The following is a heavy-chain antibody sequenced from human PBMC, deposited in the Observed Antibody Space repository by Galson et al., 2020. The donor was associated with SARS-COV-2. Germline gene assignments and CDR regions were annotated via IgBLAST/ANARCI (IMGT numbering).Heavy chain of an antibody. J-gene: IGHJ3*02. CDR3: ARHSSVVTPSSDAFDI. Sequence: SQTLSLTCAISGDSVSSNSAAWNWIRQSPSRGLEWLGRTYYRSKWYNDYAVSVKSRITINPDTSKNQFSLQLNSVTPEDTAVYYCARHSSVVTPSSDAFDIWGQGTMVTVSS. CDR1: GDSVSSNSAA. CDR2: TYYRSKWYN. D-gene: IGHD2-21*02. V-gene: IGHV6-1*01.